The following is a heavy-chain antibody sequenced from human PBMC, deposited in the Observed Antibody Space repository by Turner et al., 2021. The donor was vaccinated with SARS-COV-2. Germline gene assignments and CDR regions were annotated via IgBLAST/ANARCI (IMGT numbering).Heavy chain of an antibody. CDR3: AGESPWCEGIDAFDI. CDR1: GGSIGSGGYY. Sequence: VQLKESGPRLAKPPQNLYLTNTVSGGSIGSGGYYWTWIRQHPGQGLGLIGYIYYSGSTYYNPCLKSRVTISVDTSENQFSRKLSSVTAADTAGDYCAGESPWCEGIDAFDIWGQGTMVTVSS. D-gene: IGHD2-8*01. J-gene: IGHJ3*02. V-gene: IGHV4-31*03. CDR2: IYYSGST.